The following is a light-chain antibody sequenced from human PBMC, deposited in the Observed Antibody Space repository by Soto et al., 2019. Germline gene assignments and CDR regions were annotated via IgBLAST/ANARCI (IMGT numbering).Light chain of an antibody. CDR3: SSYVDTNSFI. CDR1: RSDVGGYDY. Sequence: QSALAQPPSASGSLGQSVTISCTGTRSDVGGYDYVSWYQQHPGKGPKVLIYEVNKRPSGVPDRFSGSKSGNTASLTVSGLQPEDEADYYCSSYVDTNSFIFGTGTKVTAL. J-gene: IGLJ1*01. CDR2: EVN. V-gene: IGLV2-8*01.